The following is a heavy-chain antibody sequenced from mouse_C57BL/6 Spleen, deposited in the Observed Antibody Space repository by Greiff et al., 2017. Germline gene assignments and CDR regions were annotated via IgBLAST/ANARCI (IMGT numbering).Heavy chain of an antibody. J-gene: IGHJ4*01. CDR3: TRGGYYYAMDY. CDR1: GFNIKDYY. CDR2: IDPEDGDT. Sequence: EVQLMESGAELVRPGASVKLSCTASGFNIKDYYMHWVKQRPEQGLEWIGRIDPEDGDTEYAPKFQGKATMTADTSTNTAYLQLSSLTSEDTAVYYCTRGGYYYAMDYGGQGTSVTVSA. V-gene: IGHV14-1*01.